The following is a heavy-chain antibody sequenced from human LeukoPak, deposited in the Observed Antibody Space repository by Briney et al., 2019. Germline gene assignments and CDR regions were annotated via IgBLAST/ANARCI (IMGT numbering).Heavy chain of an antibody. CDR2: FTIGGGGTT. CDR3: VKDATGGYGYFDY. V-gene: IGHV3-23*01. Sequence: PGGSLRLSCAASGFTFSNYAMSWVRQAPGKGLEWVSAFTIGGGGTTYYADSVEGRFTLSRDTSKSTLYLQMNSLRAEDTAVYYCVKDATGGYGYFDYWGQGTLVTVSS. CDR1: GFTFSNYA. J-gene: IGHJ4*02. D-gene: IGHD6-25*01.